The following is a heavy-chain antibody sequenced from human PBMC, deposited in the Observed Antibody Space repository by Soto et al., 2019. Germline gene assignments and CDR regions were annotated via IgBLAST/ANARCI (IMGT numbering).Heavy chain of an antibody. CDR3: ARGKDTAIALWDY. J-gene: IGHJ4*02. CDR1: GGTFSSYA. CDR2: IIAIFGTA. V-gene: IGHV1-69*06. D-gene: IGHD5-18*01. Sequence: QVQLVQSGAELKKPGSSGKVSCKASGGTFSSYAISWVRQSPGQEREWMGGIIAIFGTANYAQKCQGSVTNTADKSASTAYMELRSVRSEDTAVYYCARGKDTAIALWDYWGQGTLVTVSS.